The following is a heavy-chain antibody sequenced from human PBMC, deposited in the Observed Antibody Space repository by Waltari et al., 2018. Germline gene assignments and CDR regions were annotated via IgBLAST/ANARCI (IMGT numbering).Heavy chain of an antibody. Sequence: QVQLVQSGAEVKKPGASVKVSGKGSGYTLTELSMHGVRQAPGKGLEWMGGFDPKDGETIYAQKFQGRVTMTEDTSTDTAYMALSSLRSEDTAVFYCAPGDLESLSHEYFHYWVPGTLVTVSS. J-gene: IGHJ1*01. CDR2: FDPKDGET. V-gene: IGHV1-24*01. CDR1: GYTLTELS. D-gene: IGHD3-3*01. CDR3: APGDLESLSHEYFHY.